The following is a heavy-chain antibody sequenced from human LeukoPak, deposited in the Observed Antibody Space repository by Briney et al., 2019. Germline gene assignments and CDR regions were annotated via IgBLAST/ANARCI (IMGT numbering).Heavy chain of an antibody. D-gene: IGHD5-18*01. CDR2: IYNSVST. V-gene: IGHV4-59*01. CDR3: ARVFPVEDTAMALNPSYDYYYYVDV. Sequence: SETLSLTCTDPGGSLSSSYWCWVRQTPRRGLGWIGYIYNSVSTNNNPSPKSRVTISADTTTNKFSLKRSFVTAADTAVYYWARVFPVEDTAMALNPSYDYYYYVDVWGKGTTVTVSS. J-gene: IGHJ6*03. CDR1: GGSLSSSY.